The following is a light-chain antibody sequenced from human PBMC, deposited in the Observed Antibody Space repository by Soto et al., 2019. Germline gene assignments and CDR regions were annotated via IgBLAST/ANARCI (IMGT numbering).Light chain of an antibody. J-gene: IGKJ1*01. CDR2: DAS. Sequence: EVVLTQSPATLSLSPGERGTLSCRASQRINNYLAWYQQKPGQPPRLLIYDASSRAAGTQARFSGSGDGTVFSLTISSLEPEDFAVYFCLHRSGWLPGTFGQGTNVEL. V-gene: IGKV3-11*01. CDR1: QRINNY. CDR3: LHRSGWLPGT.